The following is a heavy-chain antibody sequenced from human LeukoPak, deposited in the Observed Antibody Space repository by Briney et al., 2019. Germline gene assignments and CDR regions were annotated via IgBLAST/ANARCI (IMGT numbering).Heavy chain of an antibody. D-gene: IGHD3-10*01. CDR1: GGSINSGDYY. CDR2: IYYNGST. Sequence: SETLSLTCTVSGGSINSGDYYWTWIRQPPGKGLEWIGFIYYNGSTYHNPSLKSRVTMSVEASKNQLSLKVSSVTAADTAVYYCARAWRITRVRGVVASWGLGTLVTVSS. J-gene: IGHJ5*01. V-gene: IGHV4-30-4*01. CDR3: ARAWRITRVRGVVAS.